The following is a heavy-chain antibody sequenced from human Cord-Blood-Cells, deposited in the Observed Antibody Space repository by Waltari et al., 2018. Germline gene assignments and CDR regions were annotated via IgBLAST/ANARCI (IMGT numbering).Heavy chain of an antibody. CDR2: ISGSGGST. CDR3: AKADDYKYNWFDP. V-gene: IGHV3-23*01. CDR1: GLPFSNSA. J-gene: IGHJ5*02. Sequence: EVQLLESGGGLVQPGGSLRLSCAASGLPFSNSAMCWVRPDPGKGLEWVSAISGSGGSTYYADSVKGRFTISRDNSKNTLYLQMNSLRAEDTAVYYCAKADDYKYNWFDPWGQGTLVTVSS. D-gene: IGHD4-4*01.